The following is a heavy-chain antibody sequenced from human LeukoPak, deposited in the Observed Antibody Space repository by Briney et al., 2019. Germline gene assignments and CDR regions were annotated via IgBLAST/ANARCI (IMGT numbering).Heavy chain of an antibody. J-gene: IGHJ4*02. V-gene: IGHV4-39*07. CDR1: GGSISGSSYY. D-gene: IGHD1-26*01. CDR3: ARDGWESGDY. CDR2: IYYSGIT. Sequence: SETLSLTCTVSGGSISGSSYYWGWIRQAPGKGLEWIGSIYYSGITHYNASLKSRVTISVDMSTNQFSLRLSSVTAADTAMYYCARDGWESGDYWGQGTLVTVSS.